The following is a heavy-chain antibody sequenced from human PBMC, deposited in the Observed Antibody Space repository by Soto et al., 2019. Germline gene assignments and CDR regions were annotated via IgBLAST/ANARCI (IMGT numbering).Heavy chain of an antibody. Sequence: SETLSLTCAVSGGCFSDYSWTWIRQPPGKGLEWIGEIYHSGSTNYNPSLKSRVTISVDTPKNQFSLRLSSVTATDTAIYYCARDLGQGNTPAHNYFDSWGQGSLVTVSS. V-gene: IGHV4-34*01. D-gene: IGHD2-15*01. CDR3: ARDLGQGNTPAHNYFDS. J-gene: IGHJ4*02. CDR1: GGCFSDYS. CDR2: IYHSGST.